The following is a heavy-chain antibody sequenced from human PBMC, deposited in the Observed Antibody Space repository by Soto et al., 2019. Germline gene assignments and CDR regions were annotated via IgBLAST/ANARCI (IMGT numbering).Heavy chain of an antibody. CDR2: ISAYNGNT. CDR3: AREYCSSTSCYGGPVWFDP. D-gene: IGHD2-2*01. J-gene: IGHJ5*02. V-gene: IGHV1-18*01. Sequence: ASVKVSCKASGYTFTSYGISWVRQAPGQGLEWMGWISAYNGNTNYAQKLQGRVTMTTDTSTSTAYMELRSLRSDDTAVYYCAREYCSSTSCYGGPVWFDPWGQGTLVTVSS. CDR1: GYTFTSYG.